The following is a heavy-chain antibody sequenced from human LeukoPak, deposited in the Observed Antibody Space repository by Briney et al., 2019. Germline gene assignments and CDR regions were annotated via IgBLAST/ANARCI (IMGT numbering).Heavy chain of an antibody. V-gene: IGHV4-34*01. CDR2: ISHSGST. Sequence: SSETLSLTCGVAGGSLSGYYWSWIWQCPGEGLEWIGEISHSGSTNYNPSLKSRVTISGDTSKNQLSLKLTSVTAADTAVYYCTVAVVLTPMGFGFFDLCGRGTLVTISS. J-gene: IGHJ2*01. CDR1: GGSLSGYY. D-gene: IGHD2-21*02. CDR3: TVAVVLTPMGFGFFDL.